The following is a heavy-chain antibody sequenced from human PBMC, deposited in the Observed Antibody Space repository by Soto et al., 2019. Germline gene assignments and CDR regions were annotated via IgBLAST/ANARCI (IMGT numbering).Heavy chain of an antibody. D-gene: IGHD2-2*01. J-gene: IGHJ6*02. V-gene: IGHV1-69*01. CDR1: GGTFGSYA. CDR3: ARSQGSSTSLEIYYYYYYGMDV. CDR2: IIPIPGTA. Sequence: QVQLVQSGAEVKKPGSSVKVSCKASGGTFGSYAISWVRQAPGQGLEWMGGIIPIPGTANYAQKFQGRVTIAAAESTSTAYMELSSLRSEDTAVYYCARSQGSSTSLEIYYYYYYGMDVLGQGTTVTVSS.